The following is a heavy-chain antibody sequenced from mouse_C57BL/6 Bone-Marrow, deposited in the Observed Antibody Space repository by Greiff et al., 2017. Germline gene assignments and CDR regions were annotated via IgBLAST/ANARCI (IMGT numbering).Heavy chain of an antibody. V-gene: IGHV3-6*01. J-gene: IGHJ2*01. Sequence: EVQLQESGPGLVKPSQSLSLSCPATGYSFTSGYYWNWIRQLPGNNLEWMGHISYDGSNNYNPTLKNRTSITRDTSKNPFFLKLNSVTTEDTATYYGARVIYYGNPYYFDYWGQGTTLTVSS. CDR1: GYSFTSGYY. CDR3: ARVIYYGNPYYFDY. D-gene: IGHD2-1*01. CDR2: ISYDGSN.